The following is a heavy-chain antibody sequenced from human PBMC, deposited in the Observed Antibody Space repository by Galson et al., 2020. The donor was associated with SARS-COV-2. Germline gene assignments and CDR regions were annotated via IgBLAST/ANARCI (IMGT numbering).Heavy chain of an antibody. CDR3: ARHGDYVALDA. D-gene: IGHD4-17*01. V-gene: IGHV4-30-4*07. J-gene: IGHJ3*01. CDR2: IYSSGTA. CDR1: SDSISSGDFA. Sequence: SETLSLTCVVSSDSISSGDFAWAWIRQPPGKGLEWIAYIYSSGTAYYNPSLMGRVTISVDKSKNHFSPRLSSVTAADTAFYYCARHGDYVALDAWGQGTMVAVSS.